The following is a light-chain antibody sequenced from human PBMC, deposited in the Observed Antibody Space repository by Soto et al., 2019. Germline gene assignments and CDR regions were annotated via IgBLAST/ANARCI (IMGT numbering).Light chain of an antibody. J-gene: IGLJ1*01. V-gene: IGLV2-11*01. CDR2: DVS. Sequence: QSVLTQPRSVSGSPGQSVTISCTGTSSDVGGYNYVSWYQQHPDKAPKLMIYDVSKRPSGVPDRFSGSKSGNTASLTISGLQAEDEADYYCCSYAGSYTFGVFGTGTKVTVL. CDR3: CSYAGSYTFGV. CDR1: SSDVGGYNY.